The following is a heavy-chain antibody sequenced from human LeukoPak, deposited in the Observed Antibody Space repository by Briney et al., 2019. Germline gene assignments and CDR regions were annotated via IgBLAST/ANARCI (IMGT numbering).Heavy chain of an antibody. CDR2: MKGDGSEK. V-gene: IGHV3-7*01. CDR3: ARPAYTAAYDL. D-gene: IGHD3-16*01. CDR1: GFTFSTYW. Sequence: PGGSLRLSCVASGFTFSTYWMTWVRQAPGKGLEWVANMKGDGSEKHYVDSVKGRFTISRDNARNSLCLQMNSLRAEDSAVYYCARPAYTAAYDLWGQGTLVTVSS. J-gene: IGHJ3*01.